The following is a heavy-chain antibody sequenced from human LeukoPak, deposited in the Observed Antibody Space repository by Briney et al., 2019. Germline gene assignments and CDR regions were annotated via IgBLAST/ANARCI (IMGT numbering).Heavy chain of an antibody. J-gene: IGHJ6*04. CDR1: GFTFRSYE. Sequence: PGGSLRLSCAASGFTFRSYEMNGVRQAPGKGRGWVSYISSSGSTIYYADSVKGRFTISRDNAKNSLYLQMNSLRAEDTAVYYCAELGITMIGGVWGKGTTVTISS. V-gene: IGHV3-48*03. CDR3: AELGITMIGGV. D-gene: IGHD3-10*02. CDR2: ISSSGSTI.